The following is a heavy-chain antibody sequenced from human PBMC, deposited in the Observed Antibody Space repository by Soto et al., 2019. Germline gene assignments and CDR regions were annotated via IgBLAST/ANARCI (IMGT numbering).Heavy chain of an antibody. CDR1: GGSINSYY. V-gene: IGHV4-59*01. D-gene: IGHD3-10*01. CDR3: ARGSGGYYYGSGTYHYAYDI. Sequence: SETLSLTCTVSGGSINSYYWSWIRQPPGRGLEWIWYLYYSGSTNYNPSFKSRVIISVDTSKNQFSLRLTSVTAADTAVYYCARGSGGYYYGSGTYHYAYDIWGQGTMVT. J-gene: IGHJ3*02. CDR2: LYYSGST.